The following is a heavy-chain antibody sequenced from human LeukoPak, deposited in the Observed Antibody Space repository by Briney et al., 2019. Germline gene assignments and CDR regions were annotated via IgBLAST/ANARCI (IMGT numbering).Heavy chain of an antibody. J-gene: IGHJ4*03. CDR1: GFTFSTYA. D-gene: IGHD3-10*01. V-gene: IGHV3-23*01. CDR2: ISGSGGST. Sequence: GGSLRLSCAASGFTFSTYAMSWVRQAPGKGLEWVSAISGSGGSTYYADSVKGRFTISRDNSKNTLYLQMNSLRAEDTAVYYCAKDLGISGWAFDYWGHGVLVTVAS. CDR3: AKDLGISGWAFDY.